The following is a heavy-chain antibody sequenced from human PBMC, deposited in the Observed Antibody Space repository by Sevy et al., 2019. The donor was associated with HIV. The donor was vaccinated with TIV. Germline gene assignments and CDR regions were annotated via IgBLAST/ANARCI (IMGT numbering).Heavy chain of an antibody. CDR1: GFTFSSYW. V-gene: IGHV3-7*01. CDR3: TRCSVAGPGDY. Sequence: GGSLRLSCAASGFTFSSYWMAWVRQPPGKGLEWVANIKPDGSEGYYVASVKDRFTISRDNAKNSLYLQLDSLRAEDTAVYYCTRCSVAGPGDYWGQGTLVTVSS. D-gene: IGHD6-19*01. CDR2: IKPDGSEG. J-gene: IGHJ4*02.